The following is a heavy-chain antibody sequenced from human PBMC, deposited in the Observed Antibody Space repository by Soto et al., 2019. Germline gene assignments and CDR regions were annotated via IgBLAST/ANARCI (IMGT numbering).Heavy chain of an antibody. CDR2: IYSGGST. J-gene: IGHJ4*02. D-gene: IGHD6-19*01. Sequence: GVSLRLSCAASGFTVSSNYMSWVRQAPGKRLEWVSVIYSGGSTYYADSVKGRFTISRDNSKNTLYLQMNSLRAEDTAVYYCAGSLAGPADYWGQGTLVTVSS. CDR3: AGSLAGPADY. CDR1: GFTVSSNY. V-gene: IGHV3-53*01.